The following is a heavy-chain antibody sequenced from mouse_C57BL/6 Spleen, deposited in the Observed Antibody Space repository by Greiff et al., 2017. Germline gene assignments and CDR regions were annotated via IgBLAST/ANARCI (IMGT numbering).Heavy chain of an antibody. CDR3: ARDSLYYYGSSPFAY. V-gene: IGHV5-4*01. CDR1: GFTFSSYA. D-gene: IGHD1-1*01. J-gene: IGHJ3*01. CDR2: ISDGGSYT. Sequence: EVQLVESGGGLVKPGGSLKLSCAASGFTFSSYAMSWVRQTPEKRLEWVATISDGGSYTYYPDNVKGRFTISRDNAKNNLYLQMSHLKSEDTAMYYCARDSLYYYGSSPFAYWGQGTLVTVSA.